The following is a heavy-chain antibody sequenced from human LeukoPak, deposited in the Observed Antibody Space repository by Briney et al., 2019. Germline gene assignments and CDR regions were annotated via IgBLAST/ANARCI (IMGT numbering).Heavy chain of an antibody. CDR1: GFTFSSYS. Sequence: GGSLRLSCAASGFTFSSYSMNWVRQTPGKGLEWVSYISSTGSTIFYADSVKGRFTISRDNAKNSLYLQMNSLRADDTAVYYCARERFFDYWGQGTLVTVSS. CDR2: ISSTGSTI. V-gene: IGHV3-48*01. J-gene: IGHJ4*02. CDR3: ARERFFDY. D-gene: IGHD3-3*01.